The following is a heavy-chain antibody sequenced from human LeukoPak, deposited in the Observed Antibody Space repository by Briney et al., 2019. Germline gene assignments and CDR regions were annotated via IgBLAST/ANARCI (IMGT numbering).Heavy chain of an antibody. D-gene: IGHD2-2*02. CDR1: GGSISSGGYS. V-gene: IGHV4-30-2*01. J-gene: IGHJ6*02. CDR3: ARGCSSTSCYISGMDV. Sequence: SQTLSLTCAVSGGSISSGGYSLSWIRQPPGKGLEWIGYIYHSGSTYYNPSLKSRVTISVDRSKNQFSLKLSSVTAADTAVYYCARGCSSTSCYISGMDVWGQGTTVTVSS. CDR2: IYHSGST.